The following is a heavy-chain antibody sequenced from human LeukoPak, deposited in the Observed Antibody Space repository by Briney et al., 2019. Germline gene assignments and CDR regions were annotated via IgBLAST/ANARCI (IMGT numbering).Heavy chain of an antibody. CDR3: ARHGDDFSYYYGMDV. D-gene: IGHD3-3*01. CDR2: IYPGDSDT. V-gene: IGHV5-51*01. J-gene: IGHJ6*02. CDR1: GYSFTSYW. Sequence: GESLKISCKGSGYSFTSYWIGWVRQMPGKGLEWMGIIYPGDSDTRYSPSFQGQVTISADKSISTAYLQWSSLKASDTAMYYCARHGDDFSYYYGMDVWGQGTTVTVSS.